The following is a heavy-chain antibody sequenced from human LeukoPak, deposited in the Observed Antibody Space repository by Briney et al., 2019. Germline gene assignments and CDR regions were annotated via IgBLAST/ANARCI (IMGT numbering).Heavy chain of an antibody. Sequence: PGGSLRLSCAASGFTVSSNYMSWVRQAPGKGLEWVSVIYSGGSTYYADSVKGRFTISRDNSKNTLYLQMNSLRAEDTAVYYCARDVSLTTTGTTGDYWGQGTLVTVSS. J-gene: IGHJ4*02. CDR2: IYSGGST. V-gene: IGHV3-53*01. D-gene: IGHD1-1*01. CDR3: ARDVSLTTTGTTGDY. CDR1: GFTVSSNY.